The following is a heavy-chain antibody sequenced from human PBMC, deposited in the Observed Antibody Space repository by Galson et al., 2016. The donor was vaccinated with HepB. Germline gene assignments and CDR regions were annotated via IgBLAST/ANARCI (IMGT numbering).Heavy chain of an antibody. J-gene: IGHJ4*02. V-gene: IGHV4-31*03. CDR2: LYYRGNT. Sequence: TLSLTCTVSGGSISSGAHYWSWIRQHPGKGLEWIGFLYYRGNTYYNPSLKSRVSISGDTSQNQFSLKQSSVTAADTAVYYCARTEAGRFDYWGQGTLVTVSS. D-gene: IGHD6-19*01. CDR3: ARTEAGRFDY. CDR1: GGSISSGAHY.